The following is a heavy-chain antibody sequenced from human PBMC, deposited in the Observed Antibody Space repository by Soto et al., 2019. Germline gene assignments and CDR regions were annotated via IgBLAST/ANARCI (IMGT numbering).Heavy chain of an antibody. CDR1: GFTFSNYG. CDR3: AKDTGSTAYLIDY. CDR2: VWYEGSNK. D-gene: IGHD1-26*01. V-gene: IGHV3-33*06. J-gene: IGHJ4*02. Sequence: QVQLVESGGGVVQAGRSLRLSCAASGFTFSNYGMHWVRQAPGRGLDWLEAVWYEGSNKYYADSVEGRFTISRDNSKNTLYLQMNGLRAEDTAVYYCAKDTGSTAYLIDYWGQGTLVTVSS.